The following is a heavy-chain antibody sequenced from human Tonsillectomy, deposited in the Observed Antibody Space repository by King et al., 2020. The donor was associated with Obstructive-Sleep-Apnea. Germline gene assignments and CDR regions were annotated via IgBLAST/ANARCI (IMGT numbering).Heavy chain of an antibody. Sequence: VQLVESGGGLVQLGGFLRLSFATSGFTLTSYNMNLVRPAPGEGLEWGLYIGIISYSIYSAESVKGRFTSSSDTDQNSLYLHMNSLRAEDTAVYYCARGLDYWGQGTLVTVSS. CDR1: GFTLTSYN. J-gene: IGHJ4*02. V-gene: IGHV3-48*01. CDR3: ARGLDY. CDR2: IGIISYSI.